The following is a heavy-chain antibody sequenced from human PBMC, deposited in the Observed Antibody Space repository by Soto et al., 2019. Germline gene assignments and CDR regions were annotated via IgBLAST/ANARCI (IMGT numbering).Heavy chain of an antibody. CDR2: MNPNSGNT. V-gene: IGHV1-8*01. Sequence: QVQLVQSGAEVKKPGASVKVSCKASGYTFTSYDINWVRQATGQGLEWMGWMNPNSGNTGYAQKFQGRVTMTRNTSISTAYMELSSLRSEDTAVYYCARGRKVRGVILIWFDPWGQGTLVTVSS. J-gene: IGHJ5*02. D-gene: IGHD3-10*01. CDR1: GYTFTSYD. CDR3: ARGRKVRGVILIWFDP.